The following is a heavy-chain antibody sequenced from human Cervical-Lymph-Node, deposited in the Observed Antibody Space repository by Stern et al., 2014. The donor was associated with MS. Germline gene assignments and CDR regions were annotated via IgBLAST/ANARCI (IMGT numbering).Heavy chain of an antibody. V-gene: IGHV1-46*01. D-gene: IGHD3-10*01. CDR1: GYTFTRYY. CDR3: ARVGSGSGSHY. J-gene: IGHJ4*02. CDR2: INPIGGRT. Sequence: QVQLEESGAEVKKPGASVKVSCKASGYTFTRYYVHWVRQAPGQGLEWMGIINPIGGRTNYTQRFQGRVTMTRDTSTSTVYMEMSSLRSEDTAVYYCARVGSGSGSHYWGQGTLVTVSS.